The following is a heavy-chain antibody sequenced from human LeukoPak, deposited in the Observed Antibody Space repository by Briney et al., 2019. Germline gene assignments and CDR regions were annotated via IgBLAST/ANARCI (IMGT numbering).Heavy chain of an antibody. V-gene: IGHV1-69*04. J-gene: IGHJ4*02. CDR2: IIPILGIA. CDR3: ARNSPSYSGSYDY. D-gene: IGHD1-26*01. CDR1: GGTFSSYA. Sequence: ASVNVSCKASGGTFSSYAISWVRQAPGQGLEWMGRIIPILGIANYAQKFQGRVTITADKSTSTAYMELSSLRSEDTAVYYCARNSPSYSGSYDYWGQGTLVTVSS.